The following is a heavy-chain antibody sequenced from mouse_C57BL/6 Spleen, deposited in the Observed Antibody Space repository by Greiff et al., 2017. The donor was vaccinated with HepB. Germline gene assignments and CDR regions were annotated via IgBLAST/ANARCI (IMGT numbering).Heavy chain of an antibody. V-gene: IGHV5-4*03. CDR1: GFTFSSYA. Sequence: DVKLVESGGGLVKPGGSLKLSCAASGFTFSSYAMPWVRQTPEKRLEWVATISDGGSYTYYPDNVKGRFTISRDNAKNNLYLQMSHLKSEDTAMYYCARARGDYWGQGTSVTVSA. D-gene: IGHD3-1*01. CDR2: ISDGGSYT. CDR3: ARARGDY. J-gene: IGHJ4*01.